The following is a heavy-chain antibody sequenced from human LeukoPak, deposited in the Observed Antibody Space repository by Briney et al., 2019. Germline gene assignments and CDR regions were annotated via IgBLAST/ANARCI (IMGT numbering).Heavy chain of an antibody. J-gene: IGHJ5*02. Sequence: PSETLSLTCTVSGGSISSYYWSWIRQPPGKGLEWIGSIYDSGSTYYNPSLKSRVTISVDTSKNQFSLKLNSVTAADTAVYYCARHYGPWGQGTLVTDSS. CDR3: ARHYGP. CDR1: GGSISSYY. V-gene: IGHV4-59*05. D-gene: IGHD3-16*01. CDR2: IYDSGST.